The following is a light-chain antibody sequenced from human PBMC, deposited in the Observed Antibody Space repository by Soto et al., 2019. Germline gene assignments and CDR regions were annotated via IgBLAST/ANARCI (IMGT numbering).Light chain of an antibody. J-gene: IGKJ2*01. CDR2: WSS. V-gene: IGKV4-1*01. CDR1: QKVLYSSNNKNY. CDR3: QQYYSTPHT. Sequence: DIVMTQSPDSLAVSLGERATINCKSSQKVLYSSNNKNYLAWYQQKPGQPPNLLIFWSSTRESGVPDRFSGSGSGTDFTLTISSLQAEDGAVYYCQQYYSTPHTFGQGTKLEIK.